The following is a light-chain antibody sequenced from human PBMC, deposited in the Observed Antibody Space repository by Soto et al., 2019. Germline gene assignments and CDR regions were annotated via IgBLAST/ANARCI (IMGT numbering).Light chain of an antibody. Sequence: DIQMTQSPSTLSASVGDRFTITCRASQSISNWLAWYQQKPGKTPKLLIYKASNLESGVPSRFSGSASGTEFTLTISSLQPDDFATYYCQQYNTYSGTFGQGTKLEIK. V-gene: IGKV1-5*03. CDR1: QSISNW. J-gene: IGKJ2*01. CDR2: KAS. CDR3: QQYNTYSGT.